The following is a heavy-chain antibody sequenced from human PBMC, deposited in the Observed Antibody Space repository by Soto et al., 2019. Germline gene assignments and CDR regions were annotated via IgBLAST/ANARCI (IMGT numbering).Heavy chain of an antibody. J-gene: IGHJ3*02. CDR3: APLWGEEEAFDI. CDR1: GGTFSSYT. CDR2: IIPILGIA. Sequence: ASVKVSCKASGGTFSSYTISWVRQAPGQGLEWMGRIIPILGIANYAQKFQGRVTITADKSTSTAYMELSSLRSEDTAVYYCAPLWGEEEAFDIWGQGTMVTVSS. D-gene: IGHD3-10*01. V-gene: IGHV1-69*02.